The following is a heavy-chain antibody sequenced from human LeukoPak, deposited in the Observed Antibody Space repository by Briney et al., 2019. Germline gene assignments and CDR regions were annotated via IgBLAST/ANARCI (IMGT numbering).Heavy chain of an antibody. Sequence: VASVKVSCKASGGTFSSYAISWVRQAPGQGLEWMGGVIPIFGTANYAQKFQGRVTITADESTSTAYMELSSLRSEDTAVYYCARLWNDHDAFDIWGQGTMVSVFS. V-gene: IGHV1-69*13. J-gene: IGHJ3*02. CDR3: ARLWNDHDAFDI. D-gene: IGHD1-1*01. CDR1: GGTFSSYA. CDR2: VIPIFGTA.